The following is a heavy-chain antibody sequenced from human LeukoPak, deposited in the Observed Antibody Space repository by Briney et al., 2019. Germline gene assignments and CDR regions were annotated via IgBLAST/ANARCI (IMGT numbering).Heavy chain of an antibody. V-gene: IGHV4-59*01. Sequence: PSETLSLICTVSGGSISSYYWSWIRQPPGKGLEWIGYIYYSGSTNYNPSLKSRVTISVDTSKNQFSLKLSSVTAADTAVYYCARTWFGTRGWFDPWGQGSLVTVSS. CDR3: ARTWFGTRGWFDP. CDR1: GGSISSYY. CDR2: IYYSGST. J-gene: IGHJ5*02. D-gene: IGHD3-10*01.